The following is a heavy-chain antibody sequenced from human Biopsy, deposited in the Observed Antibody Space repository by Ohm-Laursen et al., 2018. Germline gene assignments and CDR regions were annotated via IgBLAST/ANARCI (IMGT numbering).Heavy chain of an antibody. J-gene: IGHJ6*02. CDR3: VRGSFWFGGNYYYYGMDV. CDR2: MNPNSGNT. CDR1: GYTFTSYD. V-gene: IGHV1-8*01. Sequence: ASVTVFRQASGYTFTSYDINWVRQATGHGLEWMGWMNPNSGNTDYAQKFQGRVTMTRNTSISTAYMELNSLRSEDTAVYYCVRGSFWFGGNYYYYGMDVWGQGTTVTVSS. D-gene: IGHD3-10*01.